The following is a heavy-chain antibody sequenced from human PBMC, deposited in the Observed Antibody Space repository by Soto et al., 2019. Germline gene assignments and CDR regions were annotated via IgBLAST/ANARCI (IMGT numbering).Heavy chain of an antibody. CDR2: IYYSGST. Sequence: SETLSLTCTVSGGSISSYYWSWIRQPPGKGLEWIGYIYYSGSTNYNPSLKSRVTISVDTSKNQFSLKLSSVTAADTAGYYCARELYYYDSSEWFDPWGHGTQVTVSS. V-gene: IGHV4-59*01. CDR3: ARELYYYDSSEWFDP. D-gene: IGHD3-22*01. CDR1: GGSISSYY. J-gene: IGHJ5*02.